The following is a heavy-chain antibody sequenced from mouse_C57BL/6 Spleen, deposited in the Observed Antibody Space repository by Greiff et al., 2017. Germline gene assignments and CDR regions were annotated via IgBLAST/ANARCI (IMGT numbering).Heavy chain of an antibody. CDR3: ARSEGLRREDYFDY. Sequence: LVESGPELVKPGASVKISCKASGYAFSSSWMNWVKQRPGKGLEWIGRIYPGDGDTNYNGKFKGKATLTADKSSSTAYMQLSSLTSEDSAVYFCARSEGLRREDYFDYWGQGTTLTVSS. CDR2: IYPGDGDT. D-gene: IGHD2-4*01. V-gene: IGHV1-82*01. CDR1: GYAFSSSW. J-gene: IGHJ2*01.